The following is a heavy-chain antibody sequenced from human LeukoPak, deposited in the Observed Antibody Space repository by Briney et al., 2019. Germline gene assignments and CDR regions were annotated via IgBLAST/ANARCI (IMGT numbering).Heavy chain of an antibody. V-gene: IGHV5-51*01. Sequence: GESLKTSCKSSGYTFSSYWIGWVRQMPGKGLEWMGIIHPGDSDTRYSPSFQGQVTISADKSTSTVYLQWSSLKASDSAMYYCSRRGVGSDDYWGQGTLLIVSS. D-gene: IGHD3-10*01. J-gene: IGHJ4*02. CDR3: SRRGVGSDDY. CDR2: IHPGDSDT. CDR1: GYTFSSYW.